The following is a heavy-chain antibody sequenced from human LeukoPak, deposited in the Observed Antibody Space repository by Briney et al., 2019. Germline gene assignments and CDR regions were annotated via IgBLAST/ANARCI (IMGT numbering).Heavy chain of an antibody. CDR3: ARGETMDV. Sequence: GGSLRLSCVALDFSFETYWMSWVRQAPGKGPQWVANINEDGTEKHYVGSVRGRFTISRDNAESSLHLQMNSLRPEDLGVYYCARGETMDVWGKGTMVTVSS. CDR1: DFSFETYW. J-gene: IGHJ6*03. CDR2: INEDGTEK. V-gene: IGHV3-7*01. D-gene: IGHD5-24*01.